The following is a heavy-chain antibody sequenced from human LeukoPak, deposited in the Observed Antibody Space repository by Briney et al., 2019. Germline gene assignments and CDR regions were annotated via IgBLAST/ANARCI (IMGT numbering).Heavy chain of an antibody. V-gene: IGHV4-39*07. Sequence: SETLSLTCTVSGGSISSSSYYWGWIRQPPGKGLEWIGSIYYSGSTYYNPSLKSRVTISVDTSKNQFSLKLSSVTAADTAVYYCARGGMTTVTTNWFDPWGQGTLVTVSS. CDR3: ARGGMTTVTTNWFDP. D-gene: IGHD4-17*01. CDR2: IYYSGST. J-gene: IGHJ5*02. CDR1: GGSISSSSYY.